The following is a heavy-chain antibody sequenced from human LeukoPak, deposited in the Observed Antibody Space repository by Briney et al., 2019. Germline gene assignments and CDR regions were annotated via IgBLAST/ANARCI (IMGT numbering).Heavy chain of an antibody. V-gene: IGHV1-2*02. CDR3: ARPYGSGLRDAYDI. Sequence: ASVKVSCKASRYTFTAYYIHWVRPAPGQGLEWMGWINPNSGGTNYPQKFQGRVTITRDTSISTAYMELSRMRSDDTAVYYCARPYGSGLRDAYDIWGQGTMVTVSS. J-gene: IGHJ3*02. CDR1: RYTFTAYY. CDR2: INPNSGGT. D-gene: IGHD3-10*01.